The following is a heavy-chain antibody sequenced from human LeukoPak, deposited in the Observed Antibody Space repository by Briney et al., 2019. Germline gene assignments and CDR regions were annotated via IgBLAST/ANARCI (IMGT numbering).Heavy chain of an antibody. CDR3: ARHRSRDLWFGELRYYYMDV. V-gene: IGHV1-69*05. J-gene: IGHJ6*03. Sequence: LVKASCKASGGTFSSYAVSLVRQAPGQGLEWMGGIIPIFVTANYAQKCQGRVTITTDESTCTAYMELSSLRSEDTAVYYCARHRSRDLWFGELRYYYMDVWGKGTTVTVSS. CDR2: IIPIFVTA. CDR1: GGTFSSYA. D-gene: IGHD3-10*01.